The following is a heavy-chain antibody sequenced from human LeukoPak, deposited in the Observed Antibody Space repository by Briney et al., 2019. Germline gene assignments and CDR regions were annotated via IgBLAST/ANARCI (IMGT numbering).Heavy chain of an antibody. D-gene: IGHD3-22*01. CDR1: GFTISSYA. CDR2: ISGSGGST. Sequence: GGSLRLSCAASGFTISSYAMSWVRQAPGKGLEWVSAISGSGGSTHYADSVKGRFTISRDNSKNTLYLQMNSLRAEDTAVYYCARALHYYYDSSGYSGYWGQGTLVTVSS. V-gene: IGHV3-23*01. J-gene: IGHJ4*02. CDR3: ARALHYYYDSSGYSGY.